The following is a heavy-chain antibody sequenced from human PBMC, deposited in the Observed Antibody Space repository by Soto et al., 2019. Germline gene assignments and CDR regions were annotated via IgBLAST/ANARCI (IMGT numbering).Heavy chain of an antibody. CDR1: GYTFTSYD. D-gene: IGHD2-15*01. CDR2: MNPNSGNT. Sequence: ASVKVSCKASGYTFTSYDINWVRQATGQGLEWMGWMNPNSGNTGYAQKFQGRVTMTRNTSISTAYMELSSLRSEDTAVYHCARGLARRYCSGGSCYPRPQVYYYYYYYMDVWGKGTTVTVSS. J-gene: IGHJ6*03. V-gene: IGHV1-8*01. CDR3: ARGLARRYCSGGSCYPRPQVYYYYYYYMDV.